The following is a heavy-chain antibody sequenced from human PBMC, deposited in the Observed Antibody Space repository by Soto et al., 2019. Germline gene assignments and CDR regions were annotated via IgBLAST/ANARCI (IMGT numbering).Heavy chain of an antibody. J-gene: IGHJ4*02. V-gene: IGHV4-39*07. CDR1: GDSISTSNDY. CDR3: AGRYDFWSGYPYYFDY. CDR2: ICHSGST. Sequence: SETLSLTCSVSGDSISTSNDYWGWVRQPPGKGLEWSGEICHSGSTNYNPSLKSRVTIAVDKSKNQFSLKLSAVTAADTAVYYCAGRYDFWSGYPYYFDYWGQGTLVTVSS. D-gene: IGHD3-3*01.